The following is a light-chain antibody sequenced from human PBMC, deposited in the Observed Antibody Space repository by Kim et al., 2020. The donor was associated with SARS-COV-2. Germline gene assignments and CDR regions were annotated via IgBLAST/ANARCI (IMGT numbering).Light chain of an antibody. CDR3: AVWDDSLNGYV. CDR1: SSNIGNNA. V-gene: IGLV1-36*01. J-gene: IGLJ1*01. Sequence: QSVLTQPPSVSEAPRQRVTISCSGSSSNIGNNAVNWYQQVPGKAPKLLIYYDDLLPSGVSDRFSGSKSGTSASLAINGLQSEDEADYYCAVWDDSLNGYVFGTGTKVTVL. CDR2: YDD.